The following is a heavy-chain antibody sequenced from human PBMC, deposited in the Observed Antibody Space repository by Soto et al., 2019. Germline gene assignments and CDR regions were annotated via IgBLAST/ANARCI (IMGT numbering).Heavy chain of an antibody. CDR1: GFTFSNAW. D-gene: IGHD4-17*01. J-gene: IGHJ4*02. CDR2: IKSKTDGGTT. V-gene: IGHV3-15*07. CDR3: TTTVNKDYGDYEFFY. Sequence: EVQLVESGGGLVKPGGSLRLSCAASGFTFSNAWINWVRQAPGKGLEWVGRIKSKTDGGTTDYAAPVKGRFTISRDDSKNTLYLQMNSLKTEDTAVYYCTTTVNKDYGDYEFFYWGQGTLVTVSS.